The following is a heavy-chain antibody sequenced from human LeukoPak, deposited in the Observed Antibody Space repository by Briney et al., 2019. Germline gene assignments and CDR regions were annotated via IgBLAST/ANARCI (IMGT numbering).Heavy chain of an antibody. Sequence: ASVKVSCQASGYSFTSYDINWVRQATGQGLEWMEWMNPNSGNTGYAQKFQGRVTITRNTSISTAYMELSSLRSEDTAVYYCARGGYCSSTSCYYYHMDVWGKGTTVTVSS. D-gene: IGHD2-2*01. CDR3: ARGGYCSSTSCYYYHMDV. J-gene: IGHJ6*03. V-gene: IGHV1-8*03. CDR1: GYSFTSYD. CDR2: MNPNSGNT.